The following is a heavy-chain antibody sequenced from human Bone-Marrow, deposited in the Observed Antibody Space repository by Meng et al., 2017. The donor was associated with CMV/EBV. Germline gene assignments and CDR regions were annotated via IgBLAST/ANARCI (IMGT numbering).Heavy chain of an antibody. J-gene: IGHJ6*02. V-gene: IGHV3-7*01. D-gene: IGHD2-2*01. Sequence: GESLKISCAASGFTFSSYWMSWVRQAPGKGLEWVANIKQDGSEKYYVDSVKGRFTISRDNAKNSLYLQMNSLRAEDTAVYYCARDGGPVPAAYYYYYGMDVWGQGTTATVSS. CDR1: GFTFSSYW. CDR3: ARDGGPVPAAYYYYYGMDV. CDR2: IKQDGSEK.